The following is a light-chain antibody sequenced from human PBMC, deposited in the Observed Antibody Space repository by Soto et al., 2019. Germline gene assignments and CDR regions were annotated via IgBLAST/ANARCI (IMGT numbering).Light chain of an antibody. CDR2: DAS. CDR1: ESISRH. Sequence: DIQMTQSPSSLSASVGDRVTITCRASESISRHLNWYQQKPGKAPNLLIYDASTLQNGVPSRFSGSGSGTDFTLTISSLQPEDFATYYCQQSYSTLSISFGQGTRLEIK. J-gene: IGKJ5*01. V-gene: IGKV1-39*01. CDR3: QQSYSTLSIS.